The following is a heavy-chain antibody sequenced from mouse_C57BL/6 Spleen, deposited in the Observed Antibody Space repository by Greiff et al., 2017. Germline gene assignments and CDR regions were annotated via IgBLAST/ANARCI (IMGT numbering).Heavy chain of an antibody. CDR2: IHPNSGST. J-gene: IGHJ2*01. V-gene: IGHV1-64*01. CDR1: GYTFTSYW. Sequence: VQLQQPGAELVKPGASVKLSCKASGYTFTSYWMPWVKQRSGQRLEWIGKIHPNSGSTNYNEKFKSKATLTVDKSSSTAYMQRSNLTSEDSAVYYCARRDYWGKGTTLTVAS. CDR3: ARRDY.